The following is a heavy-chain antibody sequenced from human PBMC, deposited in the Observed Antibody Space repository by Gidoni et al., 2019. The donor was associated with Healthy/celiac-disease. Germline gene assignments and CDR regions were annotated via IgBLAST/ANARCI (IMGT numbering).Heavy chain of an antibody. Sequence: EVQLVESGGGLVQPGRSLRLSCTASGFTFGDYALSWVRQAPGKGLEWVCFIRSKAYGGTTEYAASVKGRFTISRDDSKSIAYLQMNSLKTEDTAVYYCTRDYYDSSGYYSVGWSFPLGIDYWGQGTLVTVSS. D-gene: IGHD3-22*01. CDR2: IRSKAYGGTT. V-gene: IGHV3-49*04. CDR1: GFTFGDYA. CDR3: TRDYYDSSGYYSVGWSFPLGIDY. J-gene: IGHJ4*02.